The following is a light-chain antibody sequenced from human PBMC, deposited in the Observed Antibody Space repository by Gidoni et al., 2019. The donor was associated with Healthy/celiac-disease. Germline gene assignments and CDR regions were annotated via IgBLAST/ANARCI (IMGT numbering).Light chain of an antibody. Sequence: SYELTQPPSVSASPGQTARITCSGDALPKQYAYWYLQKPVQAPVLVIYQDSERPSGIPERFSGSSSGTTVTLTISGVQAEDEADYYCQSADSSGTWVFGGGTKLTVL. J-gene: IGLJ3*02. V-gene: IGLV3-25*03. CDR2: QDS. CDR3: QSADSSGTWV. CDR1: ALPKQY.